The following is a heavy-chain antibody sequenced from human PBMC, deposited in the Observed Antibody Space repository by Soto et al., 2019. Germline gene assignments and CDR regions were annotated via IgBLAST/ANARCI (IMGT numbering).Heavy chain of an antibody. CDR1: GYSFTSYW. D-gene: IGHD5-12*01. CDR3: ARHGYTSITAVCDY. J-gene: IGHJ4*02. V-gene: IGHV5-51*01. Sequence: PGESLKISCNGSGYSFTSYWIGWVRQMPGKGLEWMGIIYPGDSDIRYSPSFQGQVSISDDKSISTAYLQWRSLKASDTAMYYCARHGYTSITAVCDYWGQGTLVTVSS. CDR2: IYPGDSDI.